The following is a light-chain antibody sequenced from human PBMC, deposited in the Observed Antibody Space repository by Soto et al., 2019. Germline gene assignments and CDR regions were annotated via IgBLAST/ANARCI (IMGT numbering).Light chain of an antibody. CDR2: GAS. Sequence: EIVLTQSPGTLSLSPGERATLPCRASQSVSSSYLAWYQQKPDQAPRLLIYGASSRATGIPDRFRGSGSGTDFTLTISRMEPEDFAVYYCQQYGSSPITFGGGTKVDIK. CDR1: QSVSSSY. CDR3: QQYGSSPIT. J-gene: IGKJ4*01. V-gene: IGKV3-20*01.